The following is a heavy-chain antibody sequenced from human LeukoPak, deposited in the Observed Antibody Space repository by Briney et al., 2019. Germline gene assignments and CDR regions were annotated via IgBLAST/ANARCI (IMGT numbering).Heavy chain of an antibody. D-gene: IGHD2/OR15-2a*01. V-gene: IGHV4-4*08. J-gene: IGHJ5*02. Sequence: SETLSLTCSVSDDSITMYYWTWIRQPPGKGLEWIGYIYTSGSTNYNPSLKSRVTMSVDTSKNQFSLKLSSVTAADTAVYYCARTYYLGWFDPWGQGTLVTVSS. CDR3: ARTYYLGWFDP. CDR1: DDSITMYY. CDR2: IYTSGST.